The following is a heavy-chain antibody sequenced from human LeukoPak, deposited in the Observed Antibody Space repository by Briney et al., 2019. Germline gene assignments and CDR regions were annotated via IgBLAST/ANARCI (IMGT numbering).Heavy chain of an antibody. CDR2: ISYDGSNK. CDR3: ARERWTNDWKYYFDY. D-gene: IGHD1-1*01. J-gene: IGHJ4*02. V-gene: IGHV3-30*01. CDR1: GFTFSSYA. Sequence: GGSLRLSCAASGFTFSSYAMHWVRQAPGKGLEWVAVISYDGSNKYYADSVKGRFTISRDNSKNTLYLQMNSLRAEDTAVYYCARERWTNDWKYYFDYWGQGTLVTVSS.